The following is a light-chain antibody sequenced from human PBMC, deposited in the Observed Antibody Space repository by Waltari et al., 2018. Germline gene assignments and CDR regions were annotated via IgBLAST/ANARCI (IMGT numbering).Light chain of an antibody. CDR2: GDS. CDR3: QSYDSSRSGVV. J-gene: IGLJ2*01. Sequence: QSVLTQPPSVSGAPGPRVTISCTGSSSHIGAGYDVQWYQQLPGNAPKLLIYGDSNRPSGVPERFSGSKSGTSASLAITGLQAEDEADYYCQSYDSSRSGVVFGGGTKLTVL. V-gene: IGLV1-40*01. CDR1: SSHIGAGYD.